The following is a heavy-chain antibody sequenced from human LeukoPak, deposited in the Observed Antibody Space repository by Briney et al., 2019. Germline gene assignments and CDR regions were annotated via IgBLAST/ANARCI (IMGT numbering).Heavy chain of an antibody. Sequence: GGSLRLSCEASGFTFSTYWMSWVRQAPGKGPECVANIKPDGSDKYYVDSMKGRFTISRDNARNSLYLQMNNLRAEDTAVYYCAREGFPPGVLHWGQGTLVTVSS. CDR3: AREGFPPGVLH. CDR1: GFTFSTYW. J-gene: IGHJ1*01. CDR2: IKPDGSDK. V-gene: IGHV3-7*01. D-gene: IGHD2-2*01.